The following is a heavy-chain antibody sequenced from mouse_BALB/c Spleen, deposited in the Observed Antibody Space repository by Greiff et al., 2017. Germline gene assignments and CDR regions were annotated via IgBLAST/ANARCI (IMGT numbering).Heavy chain of an antibody. J-gene: IGHJ1*01. CDR2: ISSGGST. Sequence: EVNVVESGGGLVKPGGSLKLSCAASGFTFSSYAMSWVRQTPKKRLEWVASISSGGSTYYPDSVKGRFTISRDNARNILYLQMSSLRSEDTAMYYCARGDYEYGHWYFDVWGAGTTVTVSS. D-gene: IGHD2-4*01. CDR1: GFTFSSYA. V-gene: IGHV5-6-5*01. CDR3: ARGDYEYGHWYFDV.